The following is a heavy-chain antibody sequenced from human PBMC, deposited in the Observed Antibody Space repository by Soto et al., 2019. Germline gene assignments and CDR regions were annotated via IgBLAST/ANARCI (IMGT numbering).Heavy chain of an antibody. Sequence: EVQLVESGGGLVQPGGSLTLSCAASGFIFSVSWMNWVRQAPGKGLEWVAYISADGSDIKYVDSVEGRFTISRDNAKNSLYLQMNSLRAEDTAVYWCAKTPRLLDSWGQGTLVTVSS. J-gene: IGHJ4*02. CDR2: ISADGSDI. CDR3: AKTPRLLDS. D-gene: IGHD6-6*01. CDR1: GFIFSVSW. V-gene: IGHV3-7*01.